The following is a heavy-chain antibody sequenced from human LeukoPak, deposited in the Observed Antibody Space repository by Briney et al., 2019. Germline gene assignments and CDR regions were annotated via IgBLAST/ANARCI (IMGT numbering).Heavy chain of an antibody. J-gene: IGHJ5*02. CDR3: ARHMTTVGWFDP. Sequence: SETLSLTCTVSGGSISSYYWSWIRQPAGKGLEWIGEINHSGSTNYNPSLKSRVTISVDTSKNQFSLKLSSVTAADTAVYYCARHMTTVGWFDPWGQGTLVTVSS. D-gene: IGHD4-11*01. CDR1: GGSISSYY. V-gene: IGHV4-34*01. CDR2: INHSGST.